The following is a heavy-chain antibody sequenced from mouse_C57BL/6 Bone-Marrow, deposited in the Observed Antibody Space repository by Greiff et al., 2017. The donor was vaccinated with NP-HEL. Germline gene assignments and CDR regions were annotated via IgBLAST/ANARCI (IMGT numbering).Heavy chain of an antibody. CDR1: GYTFTSYW. Sequence: QVQLKQPGAELVRPGTSVKLSCKASGYTFTSYWMHWVKQRPGQGLEWIGVIDPSDSYTNYNQKFKGKATLTVDTSSSTAYMQLSSLTSEDSAVYYGARPYLGVDYFDYWGQGTTLTVSS. J-gene: IGHJ2*01. D-gene: IGHD3-1*01. CDR2: IDPSDSYT. V-gene: IGHV1-59*01. CDR3: ARPYLGVDYFDY.